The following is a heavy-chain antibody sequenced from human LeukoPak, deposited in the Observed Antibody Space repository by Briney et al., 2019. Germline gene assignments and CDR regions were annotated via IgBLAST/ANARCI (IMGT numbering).Heavy chain of an antibody. CDR2: IYYSGST. J-gene: IGHJ4*02. Sequence: PSETLSLTCTVSGGSISSYYWSWIRQPPGKGLEWIGYIYYSGSTNYNPSLKSRVTISVDTSKNQFSLKLSSVTAADTAVYYCARESGDGYNLGFDYWGQGTLVTVSS. D-gene: IGHD5-24*01. V-gene: IGHV4-59*01. CDR3: ARESGDGYNLGFDY. CDR1: GGSISSYY.